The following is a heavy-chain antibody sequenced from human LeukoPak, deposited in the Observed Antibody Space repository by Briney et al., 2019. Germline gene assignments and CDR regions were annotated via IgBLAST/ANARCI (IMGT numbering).Heavy chain of an antibody. CDR3: AREPQAYCGGDCSSGDY. J-gene: IGHJ4*02. D-gene: IGHD2-21*02. CDR2: ISAYNGNT. V-gene: IGHV1-18*01. CDR1: GYTFTSYG. Sequence: ASVKVSCKASGYTFTSYGISWVRQAPGQGLEWMGWISAYNGNTNYAQKLQGRVTMTTDTSTSTAYMELRSLRSDDTAVYYCAREPQAYCGGDCSSGDYWGQGTLVTVSS.